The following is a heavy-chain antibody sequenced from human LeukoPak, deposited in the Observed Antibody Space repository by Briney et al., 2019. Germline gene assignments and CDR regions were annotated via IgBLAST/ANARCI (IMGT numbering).Heavy chain of an antibody. J-gene: IGHJ5*02. D-gene: IGHD5-12*01. CDR2: ISAYNGNT. V-gene: IGHV1-18*01. CDR3: ATKIYRGSFDP. CDR1: GYTFTSYG. Sequence: GASVKVSCKASGYTFTSYGISWVRQAPGQGLEWMGWISAYNGNTNYAQKFQGRVTMTEDTSTGTAYMELSSLRSEDTAVYYCATKIYRGSFDPWGQGTLVTVSS.